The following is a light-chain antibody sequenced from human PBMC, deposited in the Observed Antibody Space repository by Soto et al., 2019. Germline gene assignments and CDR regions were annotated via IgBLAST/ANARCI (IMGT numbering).Light chain of an antibody. J-gene: IGKJ1*01. CDR1: QSVSNN. V-gene: IGKV3-15*01. Sequence: ILMTQSPATLSVSPGERATLSCRASQSVSNNLAWYQQKPGQAPRLLIYDASTRATGIPARCSGSGSGTEFSLTISGLQYEDFAVYYYQQYDNWPPWTFGQGTKVEIK. CDR3: QQYDNWPPWT. CDR2: DAS.